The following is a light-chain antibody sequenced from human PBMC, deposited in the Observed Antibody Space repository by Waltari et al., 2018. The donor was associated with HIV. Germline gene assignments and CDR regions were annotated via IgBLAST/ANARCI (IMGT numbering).Light chain of an antibody. V-gene: IGLV2-14*03. CDR2: DVV. Sequence: QSTLTQPASMSGSPGQTITITCAGATDNTVSWYQQHPGEAPKLIIYDVVRRPSGFSSRFSASKSGDTASLTISGLHTDDEARYFCSSSSSTTLAIFGGGTQLTV. CDR3: SSSSSTTLAI. J-gene: IGLJ2*01. CDR1: TDNT.